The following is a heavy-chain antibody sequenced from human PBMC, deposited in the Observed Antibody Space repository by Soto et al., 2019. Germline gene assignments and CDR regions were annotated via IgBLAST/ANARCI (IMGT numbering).Heavy chain of an antibody. Sequence: QVQLVQSGAEVKKPGASVKVSCKASGYTFTSYDINWVRQATGQGREWMGWMNPNSGNTGYAQKFQGRVTMTRNTSISTAYMELSSLRSEDTAVYYCARGKDGTTTLYYYYYYYMDVWGKGTTVTVSS. CDR1: GYTFTSYD. D-gene: IGHD1-1*01. J-gene: IGHJ6*03. V-gene: IGHV1-8*01. CDR2: MNPNSGNT. CDR3: ARGKDGTTTLYYYYYYYMDV.